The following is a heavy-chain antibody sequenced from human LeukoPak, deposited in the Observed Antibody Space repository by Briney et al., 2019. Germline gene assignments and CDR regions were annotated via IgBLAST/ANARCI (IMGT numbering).Heavy chain of an antibody. CDR2: INHSGST. CDR1: GGSFSGYY. Sequence: PSQTLSLTCAVYGGSFSGYYWSWIRQPPGKGLEWIGEINHSGSTNYNPSLKSRVTISVDTSKNQFSLKLNSVTATDTAVYYCARHYGPWGQGTLVTVSS. D-gene: IGHD3-16*01. V-gene: IGHV4-34*01. J-gene: IGHJ4*02. CDR3: ARHYGP.